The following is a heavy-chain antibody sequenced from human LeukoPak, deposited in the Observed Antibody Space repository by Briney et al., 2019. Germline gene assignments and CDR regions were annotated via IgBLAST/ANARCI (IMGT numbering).Heavy chain of an antibody. CDR1: DGSITTEDYF. V-gene: IGHV4-30-2*01. CDR3: ARVNQEDYYDSSGYYSPFDF. J-gene: IGHJ4*02. CDR2: ISHSGRS. Sequence: PSETLSLTCTVSDGSITTEDYFWSWIRQPPGKGLEWIGYISHSGRSFSNPSLESRVTMSVDRSQNQFSLKLTSVTAADTAVYYCARVNQEDYYDSSGYYSPFDFWGQGTLVTVSS. D-gene: IGHD3-22*01.